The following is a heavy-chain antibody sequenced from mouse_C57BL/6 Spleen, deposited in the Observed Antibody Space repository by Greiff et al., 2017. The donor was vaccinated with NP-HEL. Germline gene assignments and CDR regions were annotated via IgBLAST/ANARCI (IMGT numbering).Heavy chain of an antibody. Sequence: EVKLMESGGGLVKPGGSLKLSCAASGFTFSDYGMHWVRQAPEKGLEWVAYISSGSSTIYYADTVKGRFPISRDNAKNTLFLQMTSLRSEDTAMYYCARIYDGYYSDYWGQGTTLTVSS. J-gene: IGHJ2*01. CDR2: ISSGSSTI. D-gene: IGHD2-3*01. CDR3: ARIYDGYYSDY. CDR1: GFTFSDYG. V-gene: IGHV5-17*01.